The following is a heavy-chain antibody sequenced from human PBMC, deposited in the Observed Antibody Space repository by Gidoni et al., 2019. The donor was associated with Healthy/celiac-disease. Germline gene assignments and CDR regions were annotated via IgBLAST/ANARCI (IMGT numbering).Heavy chain of an antibody. Sequence: VTLKESGPVLVKPTETLTLTCTFSGFSLSNARMGVSWIRQPPGKALEWLAHIFSNDEKSYSTSLKSRLTISKDTSKSQVVLTMTNMDPVDTATYYCARVYDFWSGNRLDWFDPWGQGTLVTVSS. CDR1: GFSLSNARMG. CDR3: ARVYDFWSGNRLDWFDP. V-gene: IGHV2-26*01. J-gene: IGHJ5*02. D-gene: IGHD3-3*01. CDR2: IFSNDEK.